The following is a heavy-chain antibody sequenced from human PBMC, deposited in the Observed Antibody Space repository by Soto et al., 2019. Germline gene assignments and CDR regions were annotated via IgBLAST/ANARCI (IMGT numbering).Heavy chain of an antibody. V-gene: IGHV3-30*18. CDR1: GFTFSSYV. CDR3: AKDVIVYDILTGPQHWFDP. D-gene: IGHD3-9*01. CDR2: ISYDESNK. J-gene: IGHJ5*02. Sequence: GGSLRLSCAVSGFTFSSYVMHWVRQAPGKGLEWVAVISYDESNKYYADSVKGRFTISRDNSKNTLYLQMNSLRAEDTAVYYCAKDVIVYDILTGPQHWFDPWGQGTLVTVPS.